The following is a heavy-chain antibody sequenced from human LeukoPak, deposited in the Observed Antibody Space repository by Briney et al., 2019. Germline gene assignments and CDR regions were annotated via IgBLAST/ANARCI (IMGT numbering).Heavy chain of an antibody. D-gene: IGHD3-16*01. V-gene: IGHV3-64*01. J-gene: IGHJ6*02. Sequence: GGSLRLSCAASGFTFSSRGMHWVRQAPGKGLEFVSAISSHGSSTYYANSLKGRFNISRDNSKNTLYLQMRSLRPEDTAVYYCARPLKEGGYYYGMDVWGQGTTVTVSS. CDR3: ARPLKEGGYYYGMDV. CDR1: GFTFSSRG. CDR2: ISSHGSST.